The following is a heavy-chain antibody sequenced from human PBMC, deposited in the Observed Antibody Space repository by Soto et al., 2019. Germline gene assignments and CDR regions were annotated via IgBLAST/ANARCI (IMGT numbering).Heavy chain of an antibody. CDR3: VREDAYHFDT. Sequence: PGGSLRLSCAASGFIFSDYSMHWVRQAPGMGLVSVSRIITDGSRTTYADFVKGRFTISRDNAENTLYLQMNSLGADDTAVYYCVREDAYHFDTWGQGTLVTVSS. CDR1: GFIFSDYS. J-gene: IGHJ5*02. D-gene: IGHD2-21*01. CDR2: IITDGSRT. V-gene: IGHV3-74*01.